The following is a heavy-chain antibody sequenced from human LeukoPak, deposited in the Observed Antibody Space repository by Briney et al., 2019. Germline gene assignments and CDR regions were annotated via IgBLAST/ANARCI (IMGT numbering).Heavy chain of an antibody. CDR2: IYTSGST. V-gene: IGHV4-4*09. CDR3: ATHDPNDSSGYLLDDAFDI. CDR1: GGSISSYY. Sequence: SETLSLTCTVSGGSISSYYWSWIRQPPGKGLEWIGYIYTSGSTNYNPSLKSRVTISVDTSKNQFSLKLSSVTAADTAVYYCATHDPNDSSGYLLDDAFDIWGQGTMVTVSS. J-gene: IGHJ3*02. D-gene: IGHD3-22*01.